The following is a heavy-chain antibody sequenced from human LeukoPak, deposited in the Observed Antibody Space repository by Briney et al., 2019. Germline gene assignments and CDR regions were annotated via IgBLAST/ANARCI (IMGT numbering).Heavy chain of an antibody. CDR3: AREREYLGFDY. Sequence: PSETLSLTCDVSGESISIVDYSWSWIRQPPGKGLEWIGYIYYSGSTNYKPSLKSRVTISVDTSKNQFSLKLSSVTAADTAVYYCAREREYLGFDYWGQGTLVTVSS. V-gene: IGHV4-61*08. CDR2: IYYSGST. J-gene: IGHJ4*02. D-gene: IGHD2/OR15-2a*01. CDR1: GESISIVDYS.